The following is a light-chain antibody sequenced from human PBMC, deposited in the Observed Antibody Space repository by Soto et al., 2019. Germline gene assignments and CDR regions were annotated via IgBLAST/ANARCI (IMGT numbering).Light chain of an antibody. J-gene: IGKJ2*01. Sequence: EIVMTQSPATLSVSPGERATLSCRASQSVSRNLAWYQQKPGQAPRLLIYGASTRATGIPARFSGSESGTESALTISSLQSEDFAVYYCQQYNNWPPYTFGQGTKLEIK. CDR2: GAS. CDR1: QSVSRN. V-gene: IGKV3-15*01. CDR3: QQYNNWPPYT.